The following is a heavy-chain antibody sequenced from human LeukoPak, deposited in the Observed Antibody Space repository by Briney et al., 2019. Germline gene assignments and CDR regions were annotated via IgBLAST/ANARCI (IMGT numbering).Heavy chain of an antibody. CDR1: GGSFSGYY. Sequence: SETLSLTCAVYGGSFSGYYWSWIRQPPGKGLEWIGETNHSGSTNYNPSLKSRVTISVDTSKNQFSLKLSSVTAADTAVYYCARGEHLEYYYDSSGYYFDYWGQGTLVTVSS. V-gene: IGHV4-34*01. CDR3: ARGEHLEYYYDSSGYYFDY. J-gene: IGHJ4*02. CDR2: TNHSGST. D-gene: IGHD3-22*01.